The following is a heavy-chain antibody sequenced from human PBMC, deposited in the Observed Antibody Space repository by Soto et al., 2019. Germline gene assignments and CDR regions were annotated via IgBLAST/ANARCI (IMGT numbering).Heavy chain of an antibody. Sequence: SVKVSCKASGFNFRTTAVQWVRQARGQRLEWIGWIVVGSGNTNYAQKFQERVTITRDMSTGTAYMDVSSLRSEDTAVYYCAADPYYYDSSDYYSFDQWGQGTLVTVSS. J-gene: IGHJ4*02. D-gene: IGHD3-22*01. V-gene: IGHV1-58*01. CDR1: GFNFRTTA. CDR2: IVVGSGNT. CDR3: AADPYYYDSSDYYSFDQ.